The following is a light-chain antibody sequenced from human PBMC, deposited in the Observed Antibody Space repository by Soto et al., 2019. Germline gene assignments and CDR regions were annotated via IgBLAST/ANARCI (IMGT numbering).Light chain of an antibody. V-gene: IGLV2-14*01. J-gene: IGLJ2*01. CDR1: RSDVGNHNY. CDR2: EVN. CDR3: NSYTTTSPV. Sequence: QSALTQPASVSGSPGQSITISCTGTRSDVGNHNYVSWYQQYPGKAPKLIIYEVNNQPSGVSSRFSGSKSGNTPSLTISGLQTEDEGDYYCNSYTTTSPVFGGGTKLTVL.